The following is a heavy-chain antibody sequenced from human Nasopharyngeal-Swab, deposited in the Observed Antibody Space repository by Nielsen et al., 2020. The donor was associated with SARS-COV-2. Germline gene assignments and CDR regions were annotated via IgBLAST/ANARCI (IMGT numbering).Heavy chain of an antibody. CDR3: TRDRSGVPDTVVVVAATPGFYYYGMDV. J-gene: IGHJ6*02. CDR1: GFTFGDYA. CDR2: IRSKVFGGTT. Sequence: GGSLRLSCTASGFTFGDYAMSWFRQAPGKGLEWVGFIRSKVFGGTTEYAASVKGRFTISRDDSKSIAYLQMNSLKTEDTDVYYCTRDRSGVPDTVVVVAATPGFYYYGMDVWGQGTTVTVSS. D-gene: IGHD2-15*01. V-gene: IGHV3-49*03.